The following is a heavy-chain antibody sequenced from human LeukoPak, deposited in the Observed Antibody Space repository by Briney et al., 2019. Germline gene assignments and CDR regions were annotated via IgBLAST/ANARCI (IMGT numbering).Heavy chain of an antibody. CDR2: IYSGGST. Sequence: GGSLRLSCAASGFTVSSNYMSWVRQAPGKGLEWVSVIYSGGSTYYADSVKGRFTISRDNSKNTLYLQMSSLRAEDTAVYYCARDRRGWYPIYYYGMDVWGQGTTVTVSS. CDR1: GFTVSSNY. CDR3: ARDRRGWYPIYYYGMDV. V-gene: IGHV3-66*01. J-gene: IGHJ6*02. D-gene: IGHD6-19*01.